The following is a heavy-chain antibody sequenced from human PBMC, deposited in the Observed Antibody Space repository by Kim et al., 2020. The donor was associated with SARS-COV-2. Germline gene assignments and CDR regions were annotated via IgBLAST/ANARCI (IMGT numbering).Heavy chain of an antibody. D-gene: IGHD3-3*01. Sequence: GWSLRLSCAASGFTFDDYAMHWVRQAPGKGLEWVSGISWNSGSIGYADSVKGRFTISRDNAKNSLYLQMNSLRAEDTALYYCAKDMAYDFWSGYEWGGFDYWGQGTLVTVSS. CDR2: ISWNSGSI. CDR1: GFTFDDYA. CDR3: AKDMAYDFWSGYEWGGFDY. V-gene: IGHV3-9*01. J-gene: IGHJ4*02.